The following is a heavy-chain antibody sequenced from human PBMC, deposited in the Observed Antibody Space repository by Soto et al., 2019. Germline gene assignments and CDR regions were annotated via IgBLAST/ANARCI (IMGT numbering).Heavy chain of an antibody. J-gene: IGHJ5*02. CDR1: GGSMISYY. V-gene: IGHV4-59*01. D-gene: IGHD3-10*01. CDR3: VRARISLVRGITYNFFDP. Sequence: SETLSLTCTVSGGSMISYYWSWIRQPPGRGLEWMGYIYYGGKTKYNPSLKSRATISVNTSKNQFSLSLRSVTAADTAVYYCVRARISLVRGITYNFFDPWGQGILVTVSS. CDR2: IYYGGKT.